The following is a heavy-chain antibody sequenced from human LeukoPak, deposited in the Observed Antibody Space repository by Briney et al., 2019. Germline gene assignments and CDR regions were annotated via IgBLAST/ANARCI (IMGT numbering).Heavy chain of an antibody. CDR1: GGSFSGYY. V-gene: IGHV4-34*01. Sequence: PSDTLSLTCAVYGGSFSGYYWSWIRQPPGKGLEWIGEINHSGSTNDNPCLKSRVTISVDTSKNQSSLKLSSVTAADTAVYYCARFDLGATKCLDYWGQGTLVTVSS. CDR3: ARFDLGATKCLDY. D-gene: IGHD1-26*01. J-gene: IGHJ4*02. CDR2: INHSGST.